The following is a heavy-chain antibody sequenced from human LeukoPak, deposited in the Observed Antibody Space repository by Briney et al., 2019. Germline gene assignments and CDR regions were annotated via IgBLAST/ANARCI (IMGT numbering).Heavy chain of an antibody. Sequence: GGCLRLSCAASGFTFSSYAMDWVCQGPGKGLEWVAVISFDGSNKYYADSVKGRFTITRDNSKNTLYLQMNSLRAEDTAVYYCARDYGYYYGSGSYYIPDWGQGTLVTVSS. CDR1: GFTFSSYA. CDR3: ARDYGYYYGSGSYYIPD. V-gene: IGHV3-30-3*01. J-gene: IGHJ4*02. D-gene: IGHD3-10*01. CDR2: ISFDGSNK.